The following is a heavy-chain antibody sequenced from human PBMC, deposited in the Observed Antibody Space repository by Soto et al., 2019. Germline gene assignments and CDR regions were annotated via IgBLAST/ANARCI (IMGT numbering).Heavy chain of an antibody. Sequence: GGSLRLSCAASGFTFSSYGMHWVRQAPGKGLEWVAVISYDGSNKYYADSVKGRFTISRDNSKNTLYLQMNSLRAEDTAVYYCAKAKRSYSNSYYGMDVWVQGTTVTVSS. D-gene: IGHD4-4*01. J-gene: IGHJ6*02. CDR3: AKAKRSYSNSYYGMDV. V-gene: IGHV3-30*18. CDR1: GFTFSSYG. CDR2: ISYDGSNK.